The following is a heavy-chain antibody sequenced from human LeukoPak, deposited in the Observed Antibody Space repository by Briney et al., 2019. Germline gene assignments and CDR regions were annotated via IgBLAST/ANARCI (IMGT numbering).Heavy chain of an antibody. CDR1: GGTFSSYA. V-gene: IGHV1-69*01. CDR3: ASRLYCSNTRCRNFPFAY. CDR2: IIPIFGAA. D-gene: IGHD2-2*01. Sequence: SVKVSCKASGGTFSSYAINWVRQAPGQGLEWMGGIIPIFGAANYAQKFQDRVTITADESTSTAYMELSSLRSEDTAIYYCASRLYCSNTRCRNFPFAYWGQGTLVTVSS. J-gene: IGHJ4*02.